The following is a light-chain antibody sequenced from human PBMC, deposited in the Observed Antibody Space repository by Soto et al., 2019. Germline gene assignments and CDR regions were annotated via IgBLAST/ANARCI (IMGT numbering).Light chain of an antibody. CDR1: HNDVGSYNL. CDR3: CSYAGSSTYV. V-gene: IGLV2-23*02. CDR2: EVS. Sequence: QSGLTQPASVSGSPRQSNTISRPRTHNDVGSYNLVSWYQQHPGKAPKLMIYEVSKRPSGVSNRFSGSKSGNTASLTISGLQAEDEADYYCCSYAGSSTYVLGTGTKVTVL. J-gene: IGLJ1*01.